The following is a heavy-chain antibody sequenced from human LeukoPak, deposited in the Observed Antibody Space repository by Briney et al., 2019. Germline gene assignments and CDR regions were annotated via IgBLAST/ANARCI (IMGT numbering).Heavy chain of an antibody. CDR3: ARDHYSRNDY. CDR1: GVTFSSYA. CDR2: ISGSGGTI. J-gene: IGHJ4*02. Sequence: GGSLRLSCAASGVTFSSYAMSWGRQAPGQGLEWVSRISGSGGTIYYADSVKGRYTISRDNSQNTLYVQINSLRAEDTAVYYCARDHYSRNDYWGQGTLVTVSS. V-gene: IGHV3-23*01. D-gene: IGHD6-13*01.